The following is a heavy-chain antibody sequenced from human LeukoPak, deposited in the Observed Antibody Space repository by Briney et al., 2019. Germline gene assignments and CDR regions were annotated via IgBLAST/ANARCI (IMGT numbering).Heavy chain of an antibody. Sequence: SETLSLTCAVYGGSFSGYYWSWIRQPPGKGLEWIGEINHSGSTNYNPSLKSRVTISVDTSKNQFSLKLSSVTAADTAVYYCARGTRYFDWLSTYFDYWGQGTLVTVSS. J-gene: IGHJ4*02. D-gene: IGHD3-9*01. V-gene: IGHV4-34*01. CDR3: ARGTRYFDWLSTYFDY. CDR2: INHSGST. CDR1: GGSFSGYY.